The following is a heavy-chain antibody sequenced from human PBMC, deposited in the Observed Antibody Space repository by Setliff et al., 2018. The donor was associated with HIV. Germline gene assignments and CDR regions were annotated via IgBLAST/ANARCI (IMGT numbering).Heavy chain of an antibody. V-gene: IGHV1-18*01. CDR2: ISGYNGNT. CDR3: ARGAWYSSGWYSSRYMDV. CDR1: GYTFTRYG. Sequence: GASVKVSCKASGYTFTRYGISWVRQAPGQGLEWMGWISGYNGNTKYVQKFQGRVTMTRDTSISTAYLELSSLRSDDTAVYYCARGAWYSSGWYSSRYMDVWGKGTTVTVSS. J-gene: IGHJ6*03. D-gene: IGHD6-19*01.